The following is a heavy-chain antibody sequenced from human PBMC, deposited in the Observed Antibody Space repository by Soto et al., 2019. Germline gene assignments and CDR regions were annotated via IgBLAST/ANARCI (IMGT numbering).Heavy chain of an antibody. J-gene: IGHJ6*02. Sequence: ASVKVSCKASGFTFTSSAVQWVRQARGQRLEWIGWIVVGSGNTNYAQKFQERVTITRDMSTSTAYMELSSLRSEDTAVYYCAAGGWDYYGSGSYVYYYGMDVWGQGTTVTVSS. CDR2: IVVGSGNT. CDR3: AAGGWDYYGSGSYVYYYGMDV. V-gene: IGHV1-58*01. D-gene: IGHD3-10*01. CDR1: GFTFTSSA.